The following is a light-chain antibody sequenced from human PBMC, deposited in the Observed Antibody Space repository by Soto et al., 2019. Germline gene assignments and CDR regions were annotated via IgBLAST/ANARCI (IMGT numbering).Light chain of an antibody. CDR2: GAS. V-gene: IGKV3-15*01. J-gene: IGKJ1*01. CDR1: QSVSSN. CDR3: QQYNNWPPIN. Sequence: EIVMTQSPATLSVSPGERATLSCRASQSVSSNLAWYQQKPGQAPRLLIYGASTRATGIPARFSGSGSGTEFTLTISSLQSEDFAVYYCQQYNNWPPINFGQGTKVDIK.